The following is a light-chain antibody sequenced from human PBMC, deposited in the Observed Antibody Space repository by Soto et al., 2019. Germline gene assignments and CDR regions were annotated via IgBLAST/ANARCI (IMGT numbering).Light chain of an antibody. CDR1: QSISHY. CDR3: QQYSASYPWT. CDR2: DAS. V-gene: IGKV1-5*01. J-gene: IGKJ1*01. Sequence: DMQMTQSPSTLSASVGDRVTITCRVSQSISHYLAWYQQKAGAAPNLLIYDASNLETGVPSRFSGSGSGTEFTLTISGLHPNDFATYYCQQYSASYPWTFGQGTTVEVK.